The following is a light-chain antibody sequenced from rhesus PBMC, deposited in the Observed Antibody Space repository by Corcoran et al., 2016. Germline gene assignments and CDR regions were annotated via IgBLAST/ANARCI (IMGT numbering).Light chain of an antibody. V-gene: IGKV3-24*04. CDR1: QSVSSY. CDR2: GAS. J-gene: IGKJ3*01. CDR3: LQSSNWPFT. Sequence: EIVMTQSPATLALSPGERATLSCRASQSVSSYLAWYQQKPGQAPGLLNYGASSRATGIPDRFSGSWSGTEFTLTISSLEPEDVGVYVCLQSSNWPFTFGPGTKVDI.